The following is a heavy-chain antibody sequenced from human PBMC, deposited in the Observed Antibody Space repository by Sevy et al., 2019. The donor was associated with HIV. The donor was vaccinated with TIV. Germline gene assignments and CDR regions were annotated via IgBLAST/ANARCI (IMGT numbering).Heavy chain of an antibody. CDR2: INHSGST. D-gene: IGHD5-18*01. Sequence: SETLSLPCAVYGGSFSGYYWSWIRQPPGKGLEWIGEINHSGSTNYNPSLKSRVTISVDTSKNQFSLKLSSVTAADTAVYYCAKGGYSYGKNWFDPWGQGTLVTVSS. CDR1: GGSFSGYY. V-gene: IGHV4-34*01. CDR3: AKGGYSYGKNWFDP. J-gene: IGHJ5*02.